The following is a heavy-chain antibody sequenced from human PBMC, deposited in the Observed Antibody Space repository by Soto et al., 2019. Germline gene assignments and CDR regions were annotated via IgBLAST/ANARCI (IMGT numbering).Heavy chain of an antibody. V-gene: IGHV3-74*01. Sequence: EVQLVESGGGLVQPGGSLRLSCAGSGFALSSSGMHWFRQDPGRGRVWVSRINFVGSSTDFADSVRGRFTISRDNAKNTLYLEMNSLRADDTAVYHCARGARGCYGFDYWGQVTLFTVSS. J-gene: IGHJ4*02. D-gene: IGHD6-19*01. CDR2: INFVGSST. CDR1: GFALSSSG. CDR3: ARGARGCYGFDY.